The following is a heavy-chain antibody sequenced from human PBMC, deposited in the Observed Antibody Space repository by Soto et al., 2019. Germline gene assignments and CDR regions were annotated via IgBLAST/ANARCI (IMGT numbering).Heavy chain of an antibody. V-gene: IGHV6-1*01. J-gene: IGHJ4*02. CDR3: ARDWSSSGWYFGSQIDY. CDR2: TYYRSKWYN. CDR1: GDSVSSNSAA. Sequence: SPTLSLTCAISGDSVSSNSAAWNWIRQSPSRGLEWLGRTYYRSKWYNDYAVSVKSRITINPDTSKNQFSLQLNSVTPEDTAVYYCARDWSSSGWYFGSQIDYWGQGTLVTVSS. D-gene: IGHD6-19*01.